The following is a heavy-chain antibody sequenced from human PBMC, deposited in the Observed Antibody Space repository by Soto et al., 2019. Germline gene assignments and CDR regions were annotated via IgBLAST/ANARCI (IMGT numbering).Heavy chain of an antibody. CDR3: ARIRPYSGSRNFDH. J-gene: IGHJ4*02. V-gene: IGHV5-51*01. CDR2: IYPGDSDT. Sequence: RESLKISCRGSGYSFMSYWVAWVRQMPGKGLEYMGIIYPGDSDTRDSPSFQGQVAISADKSITTEYLQWNSLKASDSGMYYCARIRPYSGSRNFDHWGQGNLVTVSS. D-gene: IGHD1-26*01. CDR1: GYSFMSYW.